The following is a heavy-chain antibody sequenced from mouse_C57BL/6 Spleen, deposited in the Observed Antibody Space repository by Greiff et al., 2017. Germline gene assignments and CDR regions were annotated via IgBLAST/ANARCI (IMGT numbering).Heavy chain of an antibody. CDR3: ARSDYSNYHYYAMDY. Sequence: QVQLKQSGPELVKPGASVKISCKASGYAFSSSWMNWVKQRPGKGLEWIGRIYPGDGDTNYNGKFKGKATLTADKSSSTAYMQLSSLTSEDSAVYFCARSDYSNYHYYAMDYWGQGTSVTVSS. D-gene: IGHD2-5*01. CDR2: IYPGDGDT. J-gene: IGHJ4*01. V-gene: IGHV1-82*01. CDR1: GYAFSSSW.